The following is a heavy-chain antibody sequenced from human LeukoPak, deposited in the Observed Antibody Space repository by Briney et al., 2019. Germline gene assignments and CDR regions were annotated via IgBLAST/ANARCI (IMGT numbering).Heavy chain of an antibody. CDR1: GGSISSYY. CDR2: IYYSGST. D-gene: IGHD1-26*01. J-gene: IGHJ4*02. CDR3: ARGNKSGSYPS. Sequence: PSETLSLTCTVSGGSISSYYWSWIRQPPGKGLEWIGYIYYSGSTNYNPSLKSRVTISVDTSKNQFSPKLSSVTAADTAVYYCARGNKSGSYPSWGQGTLVTVSS. V-gene: IGHV4-59*01.